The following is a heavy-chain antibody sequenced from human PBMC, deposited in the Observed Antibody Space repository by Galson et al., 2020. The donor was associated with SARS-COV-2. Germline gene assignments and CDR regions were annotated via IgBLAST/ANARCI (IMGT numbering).Heavy chain of an antibody. V-gene: IGHV3-23*01. Sequence: GEPLKISCAASGLTFSSYAMSWVRQAPGKGLEWVSAISGSGGSPYYADSVKGRFTISRDNSKNTLYLQMNSLRAEDTAVYYCAKCQTYCSGGSCYSAVGYYYYYMDVWGKGTTVTVSS. CDR3: AKCQTYCSGGSCYSAVGYYYYYMDV. CDR1: GLTFSSYA. CDR2: ISGSGGSP. D-gene: IGHD2-15*01. J-gene: IGHJ6*03.